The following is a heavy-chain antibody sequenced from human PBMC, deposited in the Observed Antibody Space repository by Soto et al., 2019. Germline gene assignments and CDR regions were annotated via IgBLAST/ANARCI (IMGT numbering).Heavy chain of an antibody. CDR3: AKATGMGTYYYGMDV. CDR1: GFTFSSYG. J-gene: IGHJ6*02. V-gene: IGHV3-30*18. CDR2: ISYDGSNK. D-gene: IGHD3-10*01. Sequence: QVQLVESGGGVVQPGRSLRLSCAASGFTFSSYGMHWVRQAPGKGLEWVAVISYDGSNKYYADSVKGRFTISRDNSKNSLYLQMNSLRAEDTAVYYWAKATGMGTYYYGMDVWGQGTTVTVSS.